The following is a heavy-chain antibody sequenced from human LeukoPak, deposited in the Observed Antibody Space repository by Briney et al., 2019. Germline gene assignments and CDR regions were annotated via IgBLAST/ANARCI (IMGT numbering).Heavy chain of an antibody. Sequence: SVKVSCKASGGTFSSYAISWVRQAPGQGLEWMGGIIPIFGTANYAQKFQGRVTITADESTSAAYMELSSLRSEDTAVYYCARARSSVGAVSYYFDYWGQGTLVTVSS. V-gene: IGHV1-69*13. CDR3: ARARSSVGAVSYYFDY. J-gene: IGHJ4*02. D-gene: IGHD1-26*01. CDR1: GGTFSSYA. CDR2: IIPIFGTA.